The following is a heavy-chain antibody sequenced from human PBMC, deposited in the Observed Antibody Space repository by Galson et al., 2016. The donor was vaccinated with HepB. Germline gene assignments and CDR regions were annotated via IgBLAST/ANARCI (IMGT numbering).Heavy chain of an antibody. CDR3: ARSDFYSRDAYFDP. J-gene: IGHJ5*02. CDR1: GASVTTYY. D-gene: IGHD4-11*01. Sequence: SETLSLTCTVSGASVTTYYWNWIRQSAGKPLEWLWRLYPPESANYNPSFKSRVTMSIDTSKKEFYLKLTSVTAADTAMHYCARSDFYSRDAYFDPWGQGILGIVSS. CDR2: LYPPESA. V-gene: IGHV4-4*07.